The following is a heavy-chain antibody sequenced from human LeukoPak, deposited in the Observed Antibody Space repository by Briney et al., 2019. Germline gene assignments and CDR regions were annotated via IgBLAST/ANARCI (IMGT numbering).Heavy chain of an antibody. CDR3: ARAYGSSGYFQLPIDY. Sequence: GGSLRLSCAASGFTFSIYAMFWVRQAPGKGLEWVSGITGSGDTTHHVDSVKGRFTISRDNSKNTLFLQMNSLRVEDTALYYCARAYGSSGYFQLPIDYWGQGTLVTVSS. J-gene: IGHJ4*02. D-gene: IGHD3-22*01. CDR2: ITGSGDTT. V-gene: IGHV3-23*01. CDR1: GFTFSIYA.